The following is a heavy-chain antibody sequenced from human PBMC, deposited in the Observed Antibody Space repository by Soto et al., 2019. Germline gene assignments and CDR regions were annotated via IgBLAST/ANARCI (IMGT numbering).Heavy chain of an antibody. CDR3: ARGQGSSSSVYYYYGMDV. J-gene: IGHJ6*02. D-gene: IGHD6-6*01. CDR2: IYTSGST. V-gene: IGHV4-4*07. Sequence: SETLSLTCTVSGGSINSYYWSWIRQPAGKGLEWIGRIYTSGSTNYNPSLKSRVTMSVDTSKNQFSLKLSSVTAADTAVYYCARGQGSSSSVYYYYGMDVWGQGTTVTVSS. CDR1: GGSINSYY.